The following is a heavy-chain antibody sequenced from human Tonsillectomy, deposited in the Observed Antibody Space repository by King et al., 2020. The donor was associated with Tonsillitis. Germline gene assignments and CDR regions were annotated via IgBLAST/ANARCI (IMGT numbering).Heavy chain of an antibody. CDR1: GFSLSTSGMG. D-gene: IGHD2-15*01. J-gene: IGHJ4*02. CDR2: IYWDDDN. V-gene: IGHV2-5*02. Sequence: TLKESGPTLVKPTQTLTLTCTFSGFSLSTSGMGVGWIRQPPGKALEWLALIYWDDDNRYSPSLNSRLNITKDTSKNQVVLTMTNMDPVDTATYYCAHKPKPLLHRYFDPWGQGTLVTVSS. CDR3: AHKPKPLLHRYFDP.